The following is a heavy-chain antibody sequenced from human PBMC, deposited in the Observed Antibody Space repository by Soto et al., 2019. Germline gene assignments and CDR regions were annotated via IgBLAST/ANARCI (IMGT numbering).Heavy chain of an antibody. J-gene: IGHJ6*02. D-gene: IGHD3-10*01. Sequence: QVQLVEAGGGVVQPGRSLRLSCAASGFTFSSYGMHWVRQAPGKGLEWVAVISYDGSNKYYADSVKGRFTISRDNSKNTLYLQMNSLRAEDTAVYYCAKDPRGRRFGELSGNYYYYGMDVWGQGTTVTVSS. V-gene: IGHV3-30*18. CDR2: ISYDGSNK. CDR1: GFTFSSYG. CDR3: AKDPRGRRFGELSGNYYYYGMDV.